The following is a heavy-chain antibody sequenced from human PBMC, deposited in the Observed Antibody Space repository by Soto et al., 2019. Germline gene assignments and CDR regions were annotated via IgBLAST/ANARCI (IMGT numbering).Heavy chain of an antibody. CDR1: GYTFTSYD. J-gene: IGHJ6*03. D-gene: IGHD6-6*01. Sequence: ASVKVSCKASGYTFTSYDINWVRQATGQGLEWMGWMNPNSGNTGYAQKFQGRVTMTRNTSISTAYMELSSLRSEDTAVYYCAIYISSSLHGALQLYYYYYMDVWGKGTTVTVSS. V-gene: IGHV1-8*01. CDR2: MNPNSGNT. CDR3: AIYISSSLHGALQLYYYYYMDV.